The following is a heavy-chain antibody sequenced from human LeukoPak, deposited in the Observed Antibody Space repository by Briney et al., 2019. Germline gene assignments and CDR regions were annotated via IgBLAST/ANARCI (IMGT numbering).Heavy chain of an antibody. Sequence: ASVKVSCKASGYTFTRYYMHWVRQAPGQGLEWMGIISPSGASTSYAQKFQGRVTMTRDTSTSTVYMELSSLRSEDTAVYYCTRGGYGGPRVAFDYWGQGTLVTVSS. D-gene: IGHD1-1*01. J-gene: IGHJ4*02. CDR3: TRGGYGGPRVAFDY. V-gene: IGHV1-46*01. CDR2: ISPSGAST. CDR1: GYTFTRYY.